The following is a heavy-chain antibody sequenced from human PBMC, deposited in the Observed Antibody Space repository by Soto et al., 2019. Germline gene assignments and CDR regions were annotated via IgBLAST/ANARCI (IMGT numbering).Heavy chain of an antibody. CDR3: ARGSASSGYNWNYRTQQGNWFDP. Sequence: PSETLSLTCTVSGVSISSYYWSWIRQPPGKGLEWIGYIYYSGSTNYNPSLKSRVTISVDTSKNQFSLKLSSVTAADTAVYYCARGSASSGYNWNYRTQQGNWFDPWGQGTLVTVSS. D-gene: IGHD1-7*01. V-gene: IGHV4-59*01. CDR2: IYYSGST. CDR1: GVSISSYY. J-gene: IGHJ5*02.